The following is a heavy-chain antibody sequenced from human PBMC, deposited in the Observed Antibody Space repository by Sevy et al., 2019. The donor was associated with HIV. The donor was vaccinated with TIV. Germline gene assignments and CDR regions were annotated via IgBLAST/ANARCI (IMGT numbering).Heavy chain of an antibody. D-gene: IGHD6-6*01. Sequence: GGYLRLSCAASGFTFSSYWMHWVRHAPGKGLVWVSRISSDGSSTSYADSVRGRFTISRDNAKNTLYLQMNSLRAEDTALYYCATYGRAARDFDYWGQGTLVTVSS. CDR2: ISSDGSST. CDR3: ATYGRAARDFDY. V-gene: IGHV3-74*01. J-gene: IGHJ4*02. CDR1: GFTFSSYW.